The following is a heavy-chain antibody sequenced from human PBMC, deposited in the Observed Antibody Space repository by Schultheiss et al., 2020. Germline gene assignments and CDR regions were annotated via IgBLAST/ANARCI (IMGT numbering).Heavy chain of an antibody. J-gene: IGHJ4*02. CDR2: IYYRGST. CDR3: ARWGRRDGSEPVDS. D-gene: IGHD5-24*01. CDR1: GGSIRSGNYY. V-gene: IGHV4-31*03. Sequence: SETLSLTCTVSGGSIRSGNYYWSWIRQHPGKGLEWIGYIYYRGSTYYNPSLKSRVTISVDTSKNQFSLKLSSVPAADTAVYYCARWGRRDGSEPVDSWGQGTLVNVSS.